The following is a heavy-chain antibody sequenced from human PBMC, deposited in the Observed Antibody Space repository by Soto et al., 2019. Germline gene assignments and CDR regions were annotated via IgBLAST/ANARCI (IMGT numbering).Heavy chain of an antibody. CDR3: ASEYYNGSGIWEGKDV. V-gene: IGHV4-59*01. CDR2: IYYSGST. J-gene: IGHJ6*02. D-gene: IGHD3-10*01. CDR1: GGSISSYN. Sequence: SETRSLTRTVSGGSISSYNWSWIRQPPGKGLEWIGYIYYSGSTNYNPSLKSRVTISVETSKNHFSLKLSSVTAADTAVYYCASEYYNGSGIWEGKDVWGQGTTVNVSS.